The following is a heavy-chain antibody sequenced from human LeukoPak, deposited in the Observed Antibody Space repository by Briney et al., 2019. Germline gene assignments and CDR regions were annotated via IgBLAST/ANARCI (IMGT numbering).Heavy chain of an antibody. D-gene: IGHD6-13*01. J-gene: IGHJ5*02. CDR3: ARHKGIAATNNWFDP. V-gene: IGHV1-8*01. CDR2: MNPNSGNT. Sequence: GASVKVSCKASGYTFTSYDINWVRQATGQGLEWMGWMNPNSGNTGYAQKFQGRVTMTRNTSISTAYMELSSLRSEDTAVYYCARHKGIAATNNWFDPWGQGTLVTVSS. CDR1: GYTFTSYD.